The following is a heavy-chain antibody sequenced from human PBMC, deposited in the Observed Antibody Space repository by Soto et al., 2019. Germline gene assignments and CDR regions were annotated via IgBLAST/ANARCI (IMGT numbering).Heavy chain of an antibody. Sequence: GESLKISCKGSGYSFTSYWISWVRQMPGKGLEWMGRIDPSDSYTNYSPSFQGHVTISADKSISTAYLQWSSLKASDTAMYYCARQYYDILTGYYKNWFDPWGQGTLVTVSS. CDR3: ARQYYDILTGYYKNWFDP. J-gene: IGHJ5*02. D-gene: IGHD3-9*01. CDR2: IDPSDSYT. V-gene: IGHV5-10-1*01. CDR1: GYSFTSYW.